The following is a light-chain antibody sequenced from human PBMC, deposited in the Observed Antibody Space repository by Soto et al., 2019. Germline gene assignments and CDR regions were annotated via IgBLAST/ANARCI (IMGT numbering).Light chain of an antibody. CDR2: AAS. CDR1: QVINNY. CDR3: QQYYSALET. J-gene: IGKJ1*01. V-gene: IGKV1-27*01. Sequence: DIQMTQSPSSLSASVGDRVTITCRASQVINNYLAWYQQKPGKVPKLLIYAASTLQSGVPSRFSGSGSGADFTLSISSLQPEDVATYYCQQYYSALETFGQGTRVEIK.